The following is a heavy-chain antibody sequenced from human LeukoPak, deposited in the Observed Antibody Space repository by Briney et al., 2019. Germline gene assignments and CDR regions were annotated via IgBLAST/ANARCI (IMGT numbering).Heavy chain of an antibody. Sequence: GGSLRLSCAASGFTFSSYTMNWVRQAPGKGLEWASYISSSSSTIYYADSLRGRFTISRDNAKNSLYLQMNSLRAEDTAVYYCARDTGSRGWFDPWGQGTLVTVSS. D-gene: IGHD1-26*01. CDR2: ISSSSSTI. CDR1: GFTFSSYT. CDR3: ARDTGSRGWFDP. J-gene: IGHJ5*02. V-gene: IGHV3-48*01.